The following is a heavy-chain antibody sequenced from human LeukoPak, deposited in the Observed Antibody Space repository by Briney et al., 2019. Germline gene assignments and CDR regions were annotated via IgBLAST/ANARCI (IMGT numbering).Heavy chain of an antibody. Sequence: PGGSLRLSCAASGFTVSSNYMSWVRQAPGKGLEWVSVIYSGGSTYYADSENGRFTNSRDNSKNTLYLQMNSLRAEDTAVYYCARRLSRIYDYWGQGTLVTVSS. CDR1: GFTVSSNY. D-gene: IGHD3-10*01. CDR2: IYSGGST. CDR3: ARRLSRIYDY. J-gene: IGHJ4*02. V-gene: IGHV3-66*04.